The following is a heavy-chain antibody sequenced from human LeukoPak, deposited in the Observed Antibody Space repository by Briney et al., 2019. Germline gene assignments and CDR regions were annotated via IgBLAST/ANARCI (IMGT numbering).Heavy chain of an antibody. J-gene: IGHJ5*01. CDR3: ARSPDDYYYDSSGYFDF. Sequence: GEALEISCEAAGYLFTTYWIAWVRPMPGKGLEWVGIIYPGDSDTRYSPSFQGQVTISADKSISTAYLQWSSLTASDTAMYYCARSPDDYYYDSSGYFDFWGQGTLVTVSS. V-gene: IGHV5-51*01. CDR1: GYLFTTYW. D-gene: IGHD3-22*01. CDR2: IYPGDSDT.